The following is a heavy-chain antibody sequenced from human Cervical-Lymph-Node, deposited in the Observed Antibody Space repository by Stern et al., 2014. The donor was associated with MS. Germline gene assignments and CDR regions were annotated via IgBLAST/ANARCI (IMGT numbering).Heavy chain of an antibody. J-gene: IGHJ5*02. CDR2: IYYSGST. Sequence: VQLVQSGPGLVKPSQTLSLTCTVSGGSISSGGYYWSWIRQHPGKGLEWIGYIYYSGSTYYNPSLKSRVTISVDTSKNQFSLKLSSVTAADTAVYYCARSYHYYDSSGYLRYNWFDPWGQGTLVTVSS. V-gene: IGHV4-31*03. D-gene: IGHD3-22*01. CDR1: GGSISSGGYY. CDR3: ARSYHYYDSSGYLRYNWFDP.